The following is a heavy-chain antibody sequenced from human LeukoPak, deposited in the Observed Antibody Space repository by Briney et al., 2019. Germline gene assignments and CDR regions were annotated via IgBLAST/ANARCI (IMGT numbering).Heavy chain of an antibody. CDR2: ISGSGGST. CDR1: GFTFSSYA. CDR3: AARPVRDLGPLDF. V-gene: IGHV3-23*01. D-gene: IGHD5-24*01. Sequence: PGGSLRLSCAASGFTFSSYAMTWVRQAPGKGLEWVSFISGSGGSTFYPDSVKGRFTISRGNSKNTLYLQMDRLRADDTAVYYCAARPVRDLGPLDFWGQGTLVTVSS. J-gene: IGHJ4*02.